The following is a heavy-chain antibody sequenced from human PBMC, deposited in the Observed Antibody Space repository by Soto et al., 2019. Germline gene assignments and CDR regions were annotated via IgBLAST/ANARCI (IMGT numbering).Heavy chain of an antibody. CDR1: GGTFDNFI. CDR2: IVPMLGTP. D-gene: IGHD6-6*01. V-gene: IGHV1-69*01. CDR3: ERNGTYSSSLSRYSGMAV. Sequence: QVQLVQSGAEVKEPGSSVRVSCKASGGTFDNFIMNWVRQTPGQGLEWMGGIVPMLGTPTYAEKVKGRVTISATGSTSTMSRDVTSPRSEHTAIYNCERNGTYSSSLSRYSGMAVGGQGTTVTVSS. J-gene: IGHJ6*02.